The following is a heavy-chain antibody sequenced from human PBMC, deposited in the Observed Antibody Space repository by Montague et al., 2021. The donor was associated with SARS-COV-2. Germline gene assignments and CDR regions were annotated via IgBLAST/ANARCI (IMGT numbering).Heavy chain of an antibody. CDR3: ARNAYNHYGLDV. CDR2: IDDSGTT. J-gene: IGHJ6*02. Sequence: SETRSLTCSVSGGSLSTYYWSWIRQPPGKGLEWIGYIDDSGTTRYNPSLMSRATISLDLSKNQFSLDLNSVTAADTAVYYCARNAYNHYGLDVWGQGTTVTFPS. CDR1: GGSLSTYY. V-gene: IGHV4-59*08.